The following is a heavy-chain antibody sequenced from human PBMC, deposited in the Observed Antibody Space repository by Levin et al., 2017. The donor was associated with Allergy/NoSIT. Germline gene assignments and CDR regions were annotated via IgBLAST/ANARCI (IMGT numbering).Heavy chain of an antibody. Sequence: SGGSLRLSCAASGFIFRSYGMHWVRQAPGKGLEWVAVISSDGSNENYADSVKGRFTISRDNSKNTLYLQMNSLRGEDTAIYYCAKDRITAGVMGASVYWGQGTLVTVSS. V-gene: IGHV3-30*18. D-gene: IGHD6-13*01. CDR1: GFIFRSYG. CDR2: ISSDGSNE. CDR3: AKDRITAGVMGASVY. J-gene: IGHJ4*02.